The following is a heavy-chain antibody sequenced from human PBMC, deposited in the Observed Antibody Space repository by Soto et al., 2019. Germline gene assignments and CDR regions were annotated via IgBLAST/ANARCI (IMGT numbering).Heavy chain of an antibody. J-gene: IGHJ4*02. CDR1: GFTFSDYS. D-gene: IGHD1-26*01. CDR3: ARDFWERTLDY. V-gene: IGHV3-48*01. CDR2: ISYTSTTI. Sequence: HPGGSLKLSCAASGFTFSDYSMNWVRQAPGKGLECVSYISYTSTTIHYADSVKGRFTISRDSATNSLYLQMNSLRAEDTAVYYCARDFWERTLDYWGQGTLVTVSS.